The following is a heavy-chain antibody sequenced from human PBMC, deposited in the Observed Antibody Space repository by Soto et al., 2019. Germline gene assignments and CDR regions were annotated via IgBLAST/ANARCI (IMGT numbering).Heavy chain of an antibody. D-gene: IGHD2-2*03. CDR1: GGSISSGGYY. CDR2: IYYSGST. Sequence: TSETLSLTCTVSGGSISSGGYYWSWIRQHPGKGLEWIGYIYYSGSTYYNPSLKSRVTISVDTSKNQFSLKLSSVTAADTAVYYCARANPGYCSSTSCPVDFDYWGQGTLVTVSS. J-gene: IGHJ4*02. CDR3: ARANPGYCSSTSCPVDFDY. V-gene: IGHV4-31*03.